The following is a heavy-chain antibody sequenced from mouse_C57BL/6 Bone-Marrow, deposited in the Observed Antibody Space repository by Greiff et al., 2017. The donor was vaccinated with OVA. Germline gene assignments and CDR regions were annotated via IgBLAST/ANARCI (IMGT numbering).Heavy chain of an antibody. CDR3: ATYDGRFDY. Sequence: VQLQQSGAGLMKPGASVTLSCKATGYTFTGYGIEWVQQRPGHGLEWIGEILTGSGSTNYNEKLKGKATFTADTSSNTAYMQLSSLTTEDSAIYYCATYDGRFDYWGQGTTLTVSS. CDR2: ILTGSGST. J-gene: IGHJ2*01. D-gene: IGHD2-3*01. CDR1: GYTFTGYG. V-gene: IGHV1-9*01.